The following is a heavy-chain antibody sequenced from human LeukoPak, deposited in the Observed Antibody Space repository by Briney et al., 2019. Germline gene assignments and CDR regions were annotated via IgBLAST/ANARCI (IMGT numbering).Heavy chain of an antibody. V-gene: IGHV3-11*01. CDR1: GFTFSDYY. Sequence: GGSLRLSCAASGFTFSDYYMSWIRQAPGKGLEWVSYISSSGSTIYYADSVKGRFTISRDNAKNSLYLQMNSLRAEDTAVYYCARDNLLGYYYDSSDDDAFDIWGQGTMVTVSS. CDR2: ISSSGSTI. CDR3: ARDNLLGYYYDSSDDDAFDI. J-gene: IGHJ3*02. D-gene: IGHD3-22*01.